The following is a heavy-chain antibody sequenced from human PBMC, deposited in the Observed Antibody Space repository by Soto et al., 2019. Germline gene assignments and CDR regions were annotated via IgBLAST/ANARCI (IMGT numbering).Heavy chain of an antibody. CDR1: GFTVSSNY. CDR3: ARADAAMVYLDY. D-gene: IGHD5-18*01. J-gene: IGHJ4*02. V-gene: IGHV3-53*01. CDR2: IYSGGST. Sequence: EVQLVESGGGLIQPGGSLRLSCAASGFTVSSNYMSWVRQAPGKGLEWVSVIYSGGSTYYADSVKGRFTISRDNSKNTLYLQMNSLSAEDTAVYYCARADAAMVYLDYWGQGTLVTVSS.